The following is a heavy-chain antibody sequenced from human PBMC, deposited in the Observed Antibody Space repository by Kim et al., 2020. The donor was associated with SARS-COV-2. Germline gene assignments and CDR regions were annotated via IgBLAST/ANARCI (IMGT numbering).Heavy chain of an antibody. V-gene: IGHV5-51*01. CDR2: IYPGDSDT. J-gene: IGHJ4*01. CDR1: VYSFTSYW. CDR3: ASGGVESGWYGPGFFDY. D-gene: IGHD6-19*01. Sequence: GESLKISCKVSVYSFTSYWIGWVRQMPGKGLEWMGIIYPGDSDTRYSPSFQGQVTISADKSISTAYLQWSSLKASDTAMYYCASGGVESGWYGPGFFDYWGHRNLVTVSS.